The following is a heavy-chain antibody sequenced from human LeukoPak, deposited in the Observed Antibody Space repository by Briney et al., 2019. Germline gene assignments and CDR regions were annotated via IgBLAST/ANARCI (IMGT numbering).Heavy chain of an antibody. CDR3: AGDIVGANYSYYYMDV. D-gene: IGHD1-26*01. V-gene: IGHV3-74*01. Sequence: GRSLRLSYAACGFTFSSYWMHGVRQAPGEGLGWGSRINSEGSSTSYADSVKGRCTISRDNAKNTLSLQMNRLRAEDTAAYYCAGDIVGANYSYYYMDVWGKGTTVTVSS. CDR2: INSEGSST. J-gene: IGHJ6*03. CDR1: GFTFSSYW.